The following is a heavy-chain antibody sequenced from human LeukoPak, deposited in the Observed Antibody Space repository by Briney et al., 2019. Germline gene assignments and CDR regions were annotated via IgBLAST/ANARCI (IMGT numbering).Heavy chain of an antibody. CDR3: AKDSLADIDY. CDR1: GFILSTYG. Sequence: GGPLRLSCAASGFILSTYGMYWVRQAPGKGLEWVAFIRHDGSIKNYADSVKGRSTISRDNSKNTLYLQMNSLRAEDTAVYYCAKDSLADIDYWGQGTLVTVSS. V-gene: IGHV3-30*02. CDR2: IRHDGSIK. D-gene: IGHD3-16*01. J-gene: IGHJ4*02.